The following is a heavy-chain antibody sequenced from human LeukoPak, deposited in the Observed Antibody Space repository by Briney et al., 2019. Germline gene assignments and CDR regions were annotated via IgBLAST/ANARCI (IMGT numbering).Heavy chain of an antibody. J-gene: IGHJ4*02. Sequence: GGSLRLSCAGSGFTFSTYWMSWVRQAPGKGLEWVAYMKQRGSEKYYVDSVKGRFTISRDNAKNSLYLQMNSLRGEDTAVYYCARAPVTSCSGVLCYPFDYWGQGTLVTVSS. V-gene: IGHV3-7*01. CDR2: MKQRGSEK. D-gene: IGHD2-15*01. CDR1: GFTFSTYW. CDR3: ARAPVTSCSGVLCYPFDY.